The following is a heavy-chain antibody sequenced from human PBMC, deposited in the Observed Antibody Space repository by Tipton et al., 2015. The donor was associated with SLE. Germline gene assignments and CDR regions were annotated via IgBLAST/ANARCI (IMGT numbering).Heavy chain of an antibody. V-gene: IGHV4-34*01. D-gene: IGHD6-13*01. CDR1: GGSFSDYY. Sequence: TLSLTCAVYGGSFSDYYWSWIRQPPGKGLEWIGEINHSGSTNYNPPLKSRVTISVDTSKNQFSLKLSSVTAADTAVYYCARTGYSSSWLYFQHWGQGTLVTVSS. CDR2: INHSGST. CDR3: ARTGYSSSWLYFQH. J-gene: IGHJ1*01.